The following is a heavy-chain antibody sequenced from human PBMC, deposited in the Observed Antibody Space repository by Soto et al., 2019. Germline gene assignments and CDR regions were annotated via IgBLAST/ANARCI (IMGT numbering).Heavy chain of an antibody. Sequence: PSETLSLTCSVSGGSISSYYWSWIRQPPGKGLEWIGYIYYSGSTNYNPSLKSRVTISVDTSKNQFSLKLSSVTAADTAVYYCARWGSNPDYYYYYGMDVWGQGTTVTVSS. V-gene: IGHV4-59*01. CDR3: ARWGSNPDYYYYYGMDV. CDR1: GGSISSYY. D-gene: IGHD3-16*01. J-gene: IGHJ6*02. CDR2: IYYSGST.